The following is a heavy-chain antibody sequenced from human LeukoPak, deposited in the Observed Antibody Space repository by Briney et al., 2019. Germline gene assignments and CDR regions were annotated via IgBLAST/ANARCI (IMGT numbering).Heavy chain of an antibody. Sequence: GGSLRLSCAASEFSVGSNYMTWVRQAPGKGLEWVSFISYSGVSTSTYYADSVKSRFTISRDDSKNTLYLQMNSLRAEDTAVYYCARRAGAYSHPYDYWGQGTLVTVSS. D-gene: IGHD4/OR15-4a*01. CDR3: ARRAGAYSHPYDY. V-gene: IGHV3-53*01. CDR2: ISYSGVSTST. J-gene: IGHJ4*02. CDR1: EFSVGSNY.